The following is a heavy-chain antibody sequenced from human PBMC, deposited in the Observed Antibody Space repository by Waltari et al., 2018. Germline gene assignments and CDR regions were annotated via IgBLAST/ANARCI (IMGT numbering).Heavy chain of an antibody. Sequence: QVQLQESGPGLVKPSETLSLTCTVSGGSISSYYWSWIRQPPGKGLEWIGYIYYSGSTNYNPSLKSRVTISVDTSKNQFSLKLSSVTAADTAVYYCARHERRSTSCYYYWGQGTLVTVSS. CDR1: GGSISSYY. CDR2: IYYSGST. J-gene: IGHJ4*02. V-gene: IGHV4-59*08. D-gene: IGHD2-2*01. CDR3: ARHERRSTSCYYY.